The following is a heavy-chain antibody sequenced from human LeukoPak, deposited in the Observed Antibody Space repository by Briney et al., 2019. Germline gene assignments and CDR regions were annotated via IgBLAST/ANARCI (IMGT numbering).Heavy chain of an antibody. CDR1: GFTFSNYP. CDR3: ARSKRWLEHYWYFDL. D-gene: IGHD5-24*01. CDR2: ISGNGGNT. J-gene: IGHJ2*01. V-gene: IGHV3-64*01. Sequence: PGGSLRLSCSASGFTFSNYPMHWVRQAPGKGLEYVSGISGNGGNTYYANSVKGRFTISRDNSKHTLYLQMGSLRAEDMAVYYCARSKRWLEHYWYFDLSGRGTLVTVSS.